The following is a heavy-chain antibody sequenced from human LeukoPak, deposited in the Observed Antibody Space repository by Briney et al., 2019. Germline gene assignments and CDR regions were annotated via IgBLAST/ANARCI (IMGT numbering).Heavy chain of an antibody. V-gene: IGHV4-34*01. CDR3: ARANYDFWSGYYTSHYYYGMDV. CDR1: GGSFSGYY. D-gene: IGHD3-3*01. CDR2: INHSGST. Sequence: PSETLSLTCAVYGGSFSGYYWSWIRQPPGRGLEWIGEINHSGSTNYNPSLKSRVTISVDTSKNQFSLKLSSVTAADTAVYYCARANYDFWSGYYTSHYYYGMDVWGQGTTVTVSS. J-gene: IGHJ6*02.